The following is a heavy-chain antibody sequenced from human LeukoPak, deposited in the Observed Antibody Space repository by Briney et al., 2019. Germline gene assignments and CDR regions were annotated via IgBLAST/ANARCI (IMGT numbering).Heavy chain of an antibody. CDR2: ISSSSSYI. J-gene: IGHJ6*02. CDR1: GFTFSSYS. CDR3: ASQAGYGSGTLQVYYYGMDV. Sequence: GSLRLSCAASGFTFSSYSMNWVRQAPGKGLEWVSSISSSSSYIYYADSVKGRLTISRDNAKNSLYLQMHSLRAEDTAVYYCASQAGYGSGTLQVYYYGMDVWGQGTTVTVSS. D-gene: IGHD3-10*01. V-gene: IGHV3-21*01.